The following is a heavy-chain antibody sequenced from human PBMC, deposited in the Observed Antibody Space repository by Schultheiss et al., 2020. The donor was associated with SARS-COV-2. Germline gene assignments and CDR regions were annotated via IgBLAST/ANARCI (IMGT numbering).Heavy chain of an antibody. V-gene: IGHV3-11*01. CDR3: ATPRARSQWVRKYYWYFDL. J-gene: IGHJ2*01. CDR2: ISSSGSTI. CDR1: GFTVSSNY. D-gene: IGHD1-26*01. Sequence: GGSLRLSCAASGFTVSSNYMSWVRQAPGKGLEWVSYISSSGSTIYYADSVKGRFTISRDNAKNSLYLQMNSLRAEDTAVYYCATPRARSQWVRKYYWYFDLWGRGTLVTVSS.